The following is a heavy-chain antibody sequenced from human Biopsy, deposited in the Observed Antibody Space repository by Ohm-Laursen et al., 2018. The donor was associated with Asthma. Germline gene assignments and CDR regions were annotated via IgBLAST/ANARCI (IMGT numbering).Heavy chain of an antibody. V-gene: IGHV4-34*01. CDR3: ARITNDRIAAAGRYYYYGMDV. D-gene: IGHD6-13*01. CDR1: GGSFSGYY. J-gene: IGHJ6*02. Sequence: TLSLTCVVYGGSFSGYYWSWIHQPPGKGLEWIGEINHSGSTNYNPSLKSRVTISVDTSKNQFSLKLSSVTAADTAVYYCARITNDRIAAAGRYYYYGMDVWGQGTTVTVSS. CDR2: INHSGST.